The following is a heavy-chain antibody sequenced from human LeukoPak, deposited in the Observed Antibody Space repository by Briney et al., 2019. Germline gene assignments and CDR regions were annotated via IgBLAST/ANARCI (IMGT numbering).Heavy chain of an antibody. D-gene: IGHD3-10*01. CDR2: IYYSGST. CDR1: GGSISSYY. V-gene: IGHV4-59*08. Sequence: SETLSLTCTVSGGSISSYYWSWIRQPPGKGLEWIGYIYYSGSTNYNPSLKSRVTISVDTSKNQLSLKLSSVTAADTAVYYCARHRNQGSGKYYFDYWGQGTLVTVSS. CDR3: ARHRNQGSGKYYFDY. J-gene: IGHJ4*02.